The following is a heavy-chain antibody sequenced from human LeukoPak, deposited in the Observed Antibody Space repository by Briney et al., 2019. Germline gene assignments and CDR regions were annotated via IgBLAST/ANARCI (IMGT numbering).Heavy chain of an antibody. CDR2: ISSSGSTI. V-gene: IGHV3-48*03. CDR3: ARVRDYGDYAPHFDY. CDR1: GFTFSSYE. Sequence: GGSLRHSCAASGFTFSSYEMNWVRQAPGKGLEWVSYISSSGSTIYYADSVKGRFTISRDNAKNSLYLQMNSLRAEDTAVYYCARVRDYGDYAPHFDYWGQGTLVTVSS. J-gene: IGHJ4*02. D-gene: IGHD4-17*01.